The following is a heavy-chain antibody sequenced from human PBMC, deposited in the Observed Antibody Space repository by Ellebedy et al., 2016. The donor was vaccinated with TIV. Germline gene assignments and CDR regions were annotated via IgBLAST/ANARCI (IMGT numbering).Heavy chain of an antibody. J-gene: IGHJ4*02. D-gene: IGHD3-16*02. CDR1: GFTFNSYG. Sequence: GGSLRLSCAASGFTFNSYGMHWVRQAPGKGLEWVAVISYDGSNKYYADSVKGRFTISRDISKKTLYLQMTSLRAEDTAVYYCAKDGGSGVWGSYRYYDYWGQGTLATVSS. V-gene: IGHV3-30*18. CDR2: ISYDGSNK. CDR3: AKDGGSGVWGSYRYYDY.